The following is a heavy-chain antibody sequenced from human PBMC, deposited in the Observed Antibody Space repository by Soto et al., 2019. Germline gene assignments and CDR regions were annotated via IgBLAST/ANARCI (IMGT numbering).Heavy chain of an antibody. D-gene: IGHD6-19*01. CDR3: ARGDSSGWYVAFDY. CDR2: INANSGGT. V-gene: IGHV1-2*02. J-gene: IGHJ4*02. Sequence: GASVKVSCKASGYTFTGYYMHWVRQAPGQGLEWMGWINANSGGTNYAQKLQGRVTMTTDTSMSTAYMELRSLRSDDTAVYYCARGDSSGWYVAFDYWGQGTLVTVSS. CDR1: GYTFTGYY.